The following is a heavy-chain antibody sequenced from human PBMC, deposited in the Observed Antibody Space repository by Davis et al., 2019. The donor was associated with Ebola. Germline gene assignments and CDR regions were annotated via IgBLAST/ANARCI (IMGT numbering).Heavy chain of an antibody. V-gene: IGHV1-18*01. CDR1: GYTFTSYG. D-gene: IGHD3-22*01. CDR3: ARERATYYYDSSGYYLRSNFDY. J-gene: IGHJ4*02. Sequence: ASVKVSCKASGYTFTSYGISWVRQAPGQGLEWMGWISAYNGNTNYAQKLQGRVTMTTDTSTSTAYMELRTLRSDDTAVYYCARERATYYYDSSGYYLRSNFDYWGQGTLVTVSS. CDR2: ISAYNGNT.